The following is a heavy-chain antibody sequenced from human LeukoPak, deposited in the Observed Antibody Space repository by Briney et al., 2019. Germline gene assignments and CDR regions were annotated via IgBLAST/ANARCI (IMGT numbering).Heavy chain of an antibody. V-gene: IGHV1-46*01. Sequence: ASVKVSCKASGYTFTSYYMHWVRQAPGQGLEWMGIINPSGGSTSYAQKFQGRVTMTRDMSTSTVYMELRSLRSDDTAVYYCARGYYYDSSGYREDHAFDIWGQGTMVTVSS. D-gene: IGHD3-22*01. J-gene: IGHJ3*02. CDR3: ARGYYYDSSGYREDHAFDI. CDR1: GYTFTSYY. CDR2: INPSGGST.